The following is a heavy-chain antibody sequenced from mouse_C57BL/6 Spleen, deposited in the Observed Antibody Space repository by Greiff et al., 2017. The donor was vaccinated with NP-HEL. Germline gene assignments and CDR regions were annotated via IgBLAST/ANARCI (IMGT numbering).Heavy chain of an antibody. V-gene: IGHV1-19*01. CDR3: SNCLIYYAMDY. CDR2: INPYNGGT. Sequence: VQLQQSGPVLVKPGASVKMSCKASGYTFTDYYMNWVKQSHGKSLEWIGDINPYNGGTSYNQKFKGKATLTVDKSSSTAYMELSSLTSEDSAVYYGSNCLIYYAMDYWGQGTSVTVSS. CDR1: GYTFTDYY. J-gene: IGHJ4*01.